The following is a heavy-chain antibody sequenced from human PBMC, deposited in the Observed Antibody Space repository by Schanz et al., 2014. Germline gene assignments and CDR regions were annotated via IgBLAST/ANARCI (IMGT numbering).Heavy chain of an antibody. V-gene: IGHV3-53*01. CDR2: IYIHSVST. D-gene: IGHD3-10*01. CDR1: GFSVSTNY. CDR3: GEYGSGSYTDT. Sequence: EVQLVESGGGLMQPGGSLRLSCAVSGFSVSTNYMSWVRQAPGKGLEWVSTIYIHSVSTNYADSVKGRFTISRDNAKYTLYLQMNSLRAEDTAVYYCGEYGSGSYTDTWGQGTLVTVSP. J-gene: IGHJ5*02.